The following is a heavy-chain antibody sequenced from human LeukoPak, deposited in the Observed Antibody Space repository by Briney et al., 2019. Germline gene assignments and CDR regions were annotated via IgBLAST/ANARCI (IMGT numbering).Heavy chain of an antibody. CDR2: ISWNSGSI. Sequence: GRSLRLSCAASGFTFDDYAMHWVRQAPGKGLEWVSGISWNSGSIGYADSVKGRFTISRDNAKNSLYLQMNSLRAEDTALYYCAKDSRSGSYFRDFDYWGQGTLVTVSS. D-gene: IGHD1-26*01. J-gene: IGHJ4*02. CDR3: AKDSRSGSYFRDFDY. CDR1: GFTFDDYA. V-gene: IGHV3-9*01.